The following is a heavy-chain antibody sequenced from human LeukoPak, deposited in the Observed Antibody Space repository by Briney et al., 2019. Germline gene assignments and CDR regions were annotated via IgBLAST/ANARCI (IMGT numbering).Heavy chain of an antibody. V-gene: IGHV1-3*01. CDR1: GYTFTSYA. CDR2: INAGNGNT. D-gene: IGHD3-10*01. J-gene: IGHJ4*02. Sequence: ASVKVSCKASGYTFTSYAMHWVRQAPGQRLEWMGWINAGNGNTKYSQKFQGRVTITRDTSASTAYMELSSLRSEDTAVYYCARDYGYYGSGSYSQLDYWGQGTLVTVSS. CDR3: ARDYGYYGSGSYSQLDY.